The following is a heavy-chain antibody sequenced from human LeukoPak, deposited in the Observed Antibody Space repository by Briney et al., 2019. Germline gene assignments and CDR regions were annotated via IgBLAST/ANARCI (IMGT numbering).Heavy chain of an antibody. D-gene: IGHD3-16*02. V-gene: IGHV4-59*01. CDR1: GASISPSY. Sequence: KTSETLSLTCSVSGASISPSYWSWLRQPPGRGLEWIGYIYNGGTTNYNTSLASRVTISLDTSKNQFSLRLSSVSAVDTAVYYCARGPPDRADIWGQGTMVTVSS. CDR2: IYNGGTT. J-gene: IGHJ3*02. CDR3: ARGPPDRADI.